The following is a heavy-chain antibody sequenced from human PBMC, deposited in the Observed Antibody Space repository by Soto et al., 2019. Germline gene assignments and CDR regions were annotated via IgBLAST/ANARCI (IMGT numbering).Heavy chain of an antibody. CDR1: GFNFNTYA. V-gene: IGHV3-30*18. CDR3: AKDQLLVCGSGTYYNGCPLDP. D-gene: IGHD3-10*01. Sequence: PGGSLRLSCAASGFNFNTYALHWVRQAPGKGLEWVAVISYDGNKKYYADSVKGRFTISRDSSRNTLYLQIDSLSAEDTAVYYCAKDQLLVCGSGTYYNGCPLDPWGRGTLVTVSS. CDR2: ISYDGNKK. J-gene: IGHJ5*02.